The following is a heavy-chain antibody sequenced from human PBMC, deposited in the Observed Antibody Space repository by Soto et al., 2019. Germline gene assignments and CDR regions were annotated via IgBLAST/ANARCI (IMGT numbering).Heavy chain of an antibody. CDR3: ANTSRITIFGVVIKDYYGMDV. V-gene: IGHV1-3*01. CDR1: GYTFTSYA. Sequence: ASVKVSCKASGYTFTSYAMHWVRQAPGQRLEGMGWINAGNGNTKYSQKFQGRVTITRDTSASTAYMKLSSLRSEDTVVYYCANTSRITIFGVVIKDYYGMDVWGQGTTVTVSS. J-gene: IGHJ6*02. D-gene: IGHD3-3*01. CDR2: INAGNGNT.